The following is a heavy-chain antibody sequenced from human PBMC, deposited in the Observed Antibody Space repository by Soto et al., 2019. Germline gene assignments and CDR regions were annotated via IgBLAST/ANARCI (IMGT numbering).Heavy chain of an antibody. Sequence: QVQLVESGGGVVQPGRSLRLSCAATGFTFSSYNMHWVRQAPGKGLEWVAVMSYEGTNKYYADSVKGRFTISRDNSKNTLYLQMKSLRVEDTAVYYCAKDMERMDLPDCWGQGTLVTVSS. J-gene: IGHJ4*02. CDR1: GFTFSSYN. CDR3: AKDMERMDLPDC. CDR2: MSYEGTNK. V-gene: IGHV3-30*18. D-gene: IGHD1-1*01.